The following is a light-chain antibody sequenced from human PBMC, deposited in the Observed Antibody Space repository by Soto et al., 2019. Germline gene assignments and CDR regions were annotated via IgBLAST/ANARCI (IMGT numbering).Light chain of an antibody. CDR3: QQYKEWRT. CDR1: QSIDNK. J-gene: IGKJ1*01. CDR2: GAS. Sequence: IVMTQSPATLSVSPGERATLSCRASQSIDNKLAWYQQRPGQAPRLLIYGASIRATGIPARFSGSGSGTEFTLTISGLQSEDFGVYYCQQYKEWRTFGQGTNVDIK. V-gene: IGKV3-15*01.